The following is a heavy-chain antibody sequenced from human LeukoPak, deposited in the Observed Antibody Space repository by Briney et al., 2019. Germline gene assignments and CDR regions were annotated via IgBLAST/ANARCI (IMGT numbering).Heavy chain of an antibody. D-gene: IGHD3-22*01. CDR2: IIPIFGTA. CDR1: GGTFSSYA. V-gene: IGHV1-69*01. CDR3: ASAVTYYYDSSGSPRFDY. J-gene: IGHJ4*02. Sequence: SVKVSCKASGGTFSSYAISWVRQAPGQGLEWMGGIIPIFGTANYAQKFQGRVTITADESTSTAYMELSSLRSEDTAVYYCASAVTYYYDSSGSPRFDYWGQGTLVTVSS.